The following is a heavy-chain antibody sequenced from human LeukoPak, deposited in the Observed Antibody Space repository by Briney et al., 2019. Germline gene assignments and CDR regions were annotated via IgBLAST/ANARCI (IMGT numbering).Heavy chain of an antibody. V-gene: IGHV1-2*06. CDR3: ARGLWVRGAHNRAYYYYYMDV. CDR2: INPNSGGT. D-gene: IGHD3-10*01. J-gene: IGHJ6*03. CDR1: GYTFTGYY. Sequence: ASVKVSCKASGYTFTGYYMHWVRQAPGQGLEWMGRINPNSGGTNYAQKLQGRVTMTRDTSISTAYMELSRLRSDDTAVYYLARGLWVRGAHNRAYYYYYMDVWGKGTTVTVSS.